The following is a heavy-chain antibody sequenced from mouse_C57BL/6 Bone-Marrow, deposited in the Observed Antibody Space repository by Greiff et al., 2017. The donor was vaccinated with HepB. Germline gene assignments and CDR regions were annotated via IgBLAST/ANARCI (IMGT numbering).Heavy chain of an antibody. CDR2: ISDGGSYT. CDR1: GFTFSSYA. V-gene: IGHV5-4*01. CDR3: ARDHYDYDLYYFDY. Sequence: EVQGVESGGGLVKPGGSLKLSCAASGFTFSSYAMSWVRQTPEKRLEWVATISDGGSYTYYPDNVKGRFTISRDNAKNNLYLQMSHLKSEDTAMYYCARDHYDYDLYYFDYWGQGTTLTVSS. J-gene: IGHJ2*01. D-gene: IGHD2-4*01.